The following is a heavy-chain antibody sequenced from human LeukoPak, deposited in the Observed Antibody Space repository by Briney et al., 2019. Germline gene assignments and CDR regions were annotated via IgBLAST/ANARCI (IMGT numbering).Heavy chain of an antibody. CDR2: IYKIGNT. CDR3: ARGYSTSWTYYLDY. V-gene: IGHV4-59*01. CDR1: NDALSDYY. D-gene: IGHD6-13*01. J-gene: IGHJ4*02. Sequence: SETLSLTCIVSNDALSDYYWGWIRQPPGKGLEWVGHIYKIGNTYYNPSLKSRVTISVDTSKNHFSLKLNSLTAADTAVYYCARGYSTSWTYYLDYWGQGALVTVSS.